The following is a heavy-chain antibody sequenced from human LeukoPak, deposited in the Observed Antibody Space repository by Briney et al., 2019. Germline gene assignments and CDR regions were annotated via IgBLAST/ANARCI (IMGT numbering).Heavy chain of an antibody. CDR3: ARDSDHVRDY. Sequence: PGGSLRLSCAASGFTFSSYWMSWVRQAPGKGLEWVANIKEDGSEKYYVDSARGRFTTSRDNAKNSVYLQMNSLRPEDTAVYFCARDSDHVRDYWGQGTLVTVSS. D-gene: IGHD3-10*01. V-gene: IGHV3-7*01. CDR2: IKEDGSEK. CDR1: GFTFSSYW. J-gene: IGHJ4*02.